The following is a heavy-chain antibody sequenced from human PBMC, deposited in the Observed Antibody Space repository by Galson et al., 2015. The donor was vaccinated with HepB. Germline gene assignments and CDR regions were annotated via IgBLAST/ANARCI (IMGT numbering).Heavy chain of an antibody. CDR3: ARSESSSWPFDY. V-gene: IGHV5-51*03. CDR2: IFPGDANT. J-gene: IGHJ4*02. D-gene: IGHD6-13*01. CDR1: GYNFNSYW. Sequence: QSGAEVKKPGESLRISCKGSGYNFNSYWIGWVRQMPGKGLEWMGIIFPGDANTRYSPSFQGQVTISVDKSIDTAHLQWSSLKASDTAIYYCARSESSSWPFDYWGQGTLVTVSS.